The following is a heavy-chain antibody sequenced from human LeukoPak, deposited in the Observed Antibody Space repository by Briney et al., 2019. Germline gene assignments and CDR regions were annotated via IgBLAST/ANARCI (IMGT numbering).Heavy chain of an antibody. V-gene: IGHV1-18*01. CDR3: ARDPNIVVVPAAISWLDENWFDP. J-gene: IGHJ5*02. D-gene: IGHD2-2*02. Sequence: ASVKVSCKASGYTFTSYGISWVRQAPGQGLEWMGWISAYNGNTNYAQKLQGRVTMTTDTSTSTAYMELRSLRSDDTAVYYCARDPNIVVVPAAISWLDENWFDPWGQGTLVTVSS. CDR2: ISAYNGNT. CDR1: GYTFTSYG.